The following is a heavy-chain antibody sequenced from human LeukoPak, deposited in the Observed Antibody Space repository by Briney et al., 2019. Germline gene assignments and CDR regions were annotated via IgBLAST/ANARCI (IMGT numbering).Heavy chain of an antibody. CDR3: AKEGHSRGWYPTAVDTYFDY. CDR2: IRYDASNR. J-gene: IGHJ4*02. CDR1: GFTFSSYG. Sequence: GGSLRLSCAASGFTFSSYGLHWVRQAPGKGLEGVAFIRYDASNRYYAYSVKGRFTISRDTSKNTLYLQMNSMRPENTAVYYCAKEGHSRGWYPTAVDTYFDYWGQGTLVTVSS. V-gene: IGHV3-30*02. D-gene: IGHD6-19*01.